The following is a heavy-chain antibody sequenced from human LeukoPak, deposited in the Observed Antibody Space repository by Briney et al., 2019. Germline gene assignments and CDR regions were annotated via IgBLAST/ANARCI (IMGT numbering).Heavy chain of an antibody. CDR3: ARGGVPAAMGWFDP. CDR2: ISSSSPYI. CDR1: GFTFSSYS. D-gene: IGHD2-2*01. J-gene: IGHJ5*02. Sequence: GGSLRLSCAASGFTFSSYSMNWVRQAPGKGLEWVSSISSSSPYIYYADSLRGQFTISRDNAKNSLYLQMNSLRAEDTAVYYCARGGVPAAMGWFDPWGQGTLVTVSS. V-gene: IGHV3-21*01.